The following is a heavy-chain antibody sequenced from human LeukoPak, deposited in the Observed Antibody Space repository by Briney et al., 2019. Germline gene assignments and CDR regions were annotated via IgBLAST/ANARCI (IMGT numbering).Heavy chain of an antibody. J-gene: IGHJ4*02. CDR3: ASAVEWELTLDY. D-gene: IGHD1-26*01. Sequence: GGSLRLSCAASGFTFSSYAMSWVRQAPGKGLEWVSAISGSGGSTYYADSVKGRFTISRDNSKNTLYLQMNSLRAEDTAVYYCASAVEWELTLDYWGQGTLVTVSS. V-gene: IGHV3-23*01. CDR2: ISGSGGST. CDR1: GFTFSSYA.